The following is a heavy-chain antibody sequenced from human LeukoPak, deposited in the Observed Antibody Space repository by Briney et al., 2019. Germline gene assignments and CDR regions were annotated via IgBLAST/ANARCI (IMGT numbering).Heavy chain of an antibody. J-gene: IGHJ4*02. D-gene: IGHD5-24*01. V-gene: IGHV3-33*01. Sequence: GGSLRLSCAASGVTFSTYGMHWVRQAPGKGLEWVAVIWYDGSNKYYADSVKGRFTISRDNSKNTLYLQMNSLRAEDTAAYYCSRDTNYLSGGVLGYWGQGTLVTVSS. CDR2: IWYDGSNK. CDR3: SRDTNYLSGGVLGY. CDR1: GVTFSTYG.